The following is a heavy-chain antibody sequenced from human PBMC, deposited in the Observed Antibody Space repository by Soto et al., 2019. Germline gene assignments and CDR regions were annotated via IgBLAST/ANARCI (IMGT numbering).Heavy chain of an antibody. CDR2: IYHSGST. D-gene: IGHD2-15*01. CDR1: GGSISSSNW. CDR3: ARGVGVVVPATDWFDP. Sequence: QVQLQESGPGLVKPSGTLSLTCAVSGGSISSSNWWSWVRQPPGKGLEWIGEIYHSGSTNYNPSLKRRVPISVDKPKNQFSLKLSSVTAADTAVYYCARGVGVVVPATDWFDPWGQGTLVTVSS. J-gene: IGHJ5*02. V-gene: IGHV4-4*02.